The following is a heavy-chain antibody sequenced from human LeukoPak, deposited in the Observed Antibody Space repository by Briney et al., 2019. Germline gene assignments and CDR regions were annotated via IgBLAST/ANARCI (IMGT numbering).Heavy chain of an antibody. Sequence: ASVKVSCKASGYTFTSYYMHWVRQAPGQGLEWMGIINPSGGSTSYAQKLQGRVTMTTDTSTSTAYMELRSLRSDDTAVYYCARESSGCPDYWGQGTLVTVSS. J-gene: IGHJ4*02. CDR3: ARESSGCPDY. CDR1: GYTFTSYY. V-gene: IGHV1-46*01. D-gene: IGHD6-19*01. CDR2: INPSGGST.